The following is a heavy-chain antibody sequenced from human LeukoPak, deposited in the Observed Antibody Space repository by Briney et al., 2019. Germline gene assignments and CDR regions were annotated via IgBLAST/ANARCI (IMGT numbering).Heavy chain of an antibody. J-gene: IGHJ4*02. D-gene: IGHD6-13*01. CDR2: IYHSGST. V-gene: IGHV4-38-2*02. Sequence: SETLSLTCTVSGYSISSGYYWGWIRQPPGKGLEWIGSIYHSGSTYYNPSLKSRVTISVDTSKNQFSLKLSSVTAADTAVYYCASIGYISSWSQRKSNYWGQGTLVTVSS. CDR1: GYSISSGYY. CDR3: ASIGYISSWSQRKSNY.